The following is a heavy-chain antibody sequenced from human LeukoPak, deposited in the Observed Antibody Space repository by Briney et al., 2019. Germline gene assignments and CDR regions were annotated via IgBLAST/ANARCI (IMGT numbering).Heavy chain of an antibody. V-gene: IGHV3-21*01. Sequence: GGSLRLSCSVSGFTFSSYSMNWVRQAPGKGLQWVSSISGGGSYIFYADSIEGRFSVSRDNAKNSVFLQMNSLRTEDTAVYYCARGLGDYDAFHVWGHGTRVTVAS. J-gene: IGHJ3*01. CDR3: ARGLGDYDAFHV. D-gene: IGHD4-17*01. CDR2: ISGGGSYI. CDR1: GFTFSSYS.